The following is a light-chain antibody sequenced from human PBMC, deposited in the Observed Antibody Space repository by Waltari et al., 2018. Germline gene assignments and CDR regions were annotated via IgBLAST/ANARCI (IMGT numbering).Light chain of an antibody. Sequence: QSARTPPASGSGSPGQSLPISSPVTSSDVVNYNFFSWYQQHPGKAPKLMIYGVSKRPSGVSDRFSGSKSGNTASLTISGLQAEDEADYYCSSYTNIITYVFGTGTKVTVL. CDR1: SSDVVNYNF. CDR2: GVS. CDR3: SSYTNIITYV. J-gene: IGLJ1*01. V-gene: IGLV2-14*01.